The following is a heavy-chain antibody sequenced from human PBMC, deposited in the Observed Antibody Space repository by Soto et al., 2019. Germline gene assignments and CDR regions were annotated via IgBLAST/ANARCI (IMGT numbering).Heavy chain of an antibody. CDR2: ISYDGSNR. Sequence: QVQLVESGGGVVQPGRSLRLSCAASGFTFSSYGMHWVRQAPGKGLEWVAVISYDGSNRYYADSVKGRLTISRDNSKNTLYLQINSLRVEDTAVYYCAREDDTYSSGWYVFDFWGQGTLVTVSS. V-gene: IGHV3-30*03. CDR3: AREDDTYSSGWYVFDF. J-gene: IGHJ4*02. D-gene: IGHD6-19*01. CDR1: GFTFSSYG.